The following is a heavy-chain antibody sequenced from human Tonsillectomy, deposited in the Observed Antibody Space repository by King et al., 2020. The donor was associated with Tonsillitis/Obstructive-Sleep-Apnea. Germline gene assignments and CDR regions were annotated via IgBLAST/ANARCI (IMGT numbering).Heavy chain of an antibody. Sequence: VQLVESGGGLIQPGGSLRLSCAASGFTVSSNYMSWVRQAPGKGLEWGSVIYSGGSIYYADSVKGRFTISTDNSKNTLYLQMNSLRAEDTAVYYCARGGGSNYAGSFDYWGQGTLVTVSS. D-gene: IGHD4-11*01. CDR2: IYSGGSI. CDR3: ARGGGSNYAGSFDY. J-gene: IGHJ4*02. CDR1: GFTVSSNY. V-gene: IGHV3-53*01.